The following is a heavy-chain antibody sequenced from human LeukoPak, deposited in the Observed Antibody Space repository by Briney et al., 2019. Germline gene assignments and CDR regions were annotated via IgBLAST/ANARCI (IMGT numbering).Heavy chain of an antibody. D-gene: IGHD2-2*01. CDR1: GGSFSGYY. CDR3: ARESNCSSTSCYMWDY. CDR2: INHSGST. J-gene: IGHJ4*02. V-gene: IGHV4-34*01. Sequence: SETLSLTCAVYGGSFSGYYWSWIRQPPGKGLEWIGEINHSGSTNYNPSLKSRVTISVDTSKNQFSLKLSSVTAADTAVYYCARESNCSSTSCYMWDYWGQGTLVTVSS.